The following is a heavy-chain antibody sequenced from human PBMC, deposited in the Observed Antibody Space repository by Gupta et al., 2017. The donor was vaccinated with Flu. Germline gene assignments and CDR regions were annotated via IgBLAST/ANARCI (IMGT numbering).Heavy chain of an antibody. V-gene: IGHV3-23*01. J-gene: IGHJ6*02. CDR2: ITKSDSGT. CDR1: GFTFSSCV. D-gene: IGHD3-10*01. Sequence: EVQLLESGGDLVQPGGSLRLSCAASGFTFSSCVMSWVRQAPGKGLEWVSSITKSDSGTYYADSVKGRFTISRDNSKDTLYLQMNSLRAEDTAIYYCAKGIGGYYGMDVWGQGTTVTVSS. CDR3: AKGIGGYYGMDV.